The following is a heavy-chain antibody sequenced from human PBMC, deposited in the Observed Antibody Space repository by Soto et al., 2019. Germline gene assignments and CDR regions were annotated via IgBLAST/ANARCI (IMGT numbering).Heavy chain of an antibody. CDR2: INAGNGNT. CDR3: ARDPSYYGMDV. CDR1: GYTFTSYA. Sequence: ASVKVSCKASGYTFTSYAMHWVRQSPGQRLEWMGWINAGNGNTKYSQKFQGRVTITRDTSASTAYMELSSLRSEDTAVYYCARDPSYYGMDVWGQGTTVTVSS. V-gene: IGHV1-3*01. J-gene: IGHJ6*02.